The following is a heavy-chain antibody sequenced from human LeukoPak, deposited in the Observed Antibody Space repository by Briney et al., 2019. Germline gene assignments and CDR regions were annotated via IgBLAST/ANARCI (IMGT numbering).Heavy chain of an antibody. D-gene: IGHD2-2*01. Sequence: PSETLSLTCAVSGGSINNYYWGWIRQPPGKGLEWIGYIYYSGSTNYNPSLKSRVTISVDTSKNEFSLRLSSVTAADTAVYYCARRQYCTSSRCFLAFDIWGQGTMVTVSP. CDR2: IYYSGST. CDR3: ARRQYCTSSRCFLAFDI. J-gene: IGHJ3*02. V-gene: IGHV4-59*08. CDR1: GGSINNYY.